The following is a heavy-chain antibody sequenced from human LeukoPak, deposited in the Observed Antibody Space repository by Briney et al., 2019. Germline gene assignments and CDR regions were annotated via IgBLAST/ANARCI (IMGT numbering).Heavy chain of an antibody. CDR1: GFTFSSYS. CDR2: ISSSSSYI. D-gene: IGHD5-24*01. J-gene: IGHJ4*02. Sequence: GGSLRLSCAASGFTFSSYSMNWVRQAPGKGLEWVSSISSSSSYIYYADSVKGRFTISRDNAKNSLYLQMNSLRAEDTAVYYCARLLAGDGYSFHFDYWGQGTLVTVSS. CDR3: ARLLAGDGYSFHFDY. V-gene: IGHV3-21*01.